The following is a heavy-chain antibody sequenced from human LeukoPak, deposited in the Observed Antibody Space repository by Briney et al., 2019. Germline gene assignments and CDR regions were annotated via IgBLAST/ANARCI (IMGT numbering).Heavy chain of an antibody. Sequence: GGSLSLSCAVSGFTFSNYWMNWVRQAPGKGLEWVSGIGGSGGRTHYADSVKGRFTISRDNSKNMLYLQMNSLRAEDTAVYYCAKGGNDILTGVDPWGQGPLVTVSS. V-gene: IGHV3-23*01. CDR1: GFTFSNYW. D-gene: IGHD3-9*01. CDR2: IGGSGGRT. CDR3: AKGGNDILTGVDP. J-gene: IGHJ5*02.